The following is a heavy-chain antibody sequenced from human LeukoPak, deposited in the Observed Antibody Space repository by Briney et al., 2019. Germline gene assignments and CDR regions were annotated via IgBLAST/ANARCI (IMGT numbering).Heavy chain of an antibody. J-gene: IGHJ4*02. CDR2: IYYSGST. Sequence: SETLSLTCTVSGGSISSYYWSWIRQPPGKGLEWIGSIYYSGSTYYNPSLKSRVTISVDTSKNQFSLKLSSVTAADTAVYYCARGMSSSWYFGKYYFDYWGQGTLVTVSS. CDR1: GGSISSYY. V-gene: IGHV4-59*05. D-gene: IGHD6-13*01. CDR3: ARGMSSSWYFGKYYFDY.